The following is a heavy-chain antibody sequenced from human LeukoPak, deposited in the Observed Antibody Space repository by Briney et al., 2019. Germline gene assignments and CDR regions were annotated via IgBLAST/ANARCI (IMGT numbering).Heavy chain of an antibody. CDR2: IIPIFGTA. CDR3: ARVKAAAAGPGETDY. D-gene: IGHD6-13*01. Sequence: SVKVSCKASGGTFSSYAISWVRQAPGQGLEWMGGIIPIFGTANYAQKFQGRVTIIADESTSTAYMELSSLRSEDTAVYYCARVKAAAAGPGETDYWGQGTLVTVSS. J-gene: IGHJ4*02. CDR1: GGTFSSYA. V-gene: IGHV1-69*01.